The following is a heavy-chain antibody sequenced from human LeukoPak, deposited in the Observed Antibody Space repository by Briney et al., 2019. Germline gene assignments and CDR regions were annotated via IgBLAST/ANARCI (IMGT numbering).Heavy chain of an antibody. Sequence: PGGSLSLSCAASGFTFSSYSMNWVRQAPGPGQERVSSISSSSSYIYYADSVKGRFTISRDNAKNSLYLQMNSLRAEDTAVYYCARVVATMPLVYYYMDFWGKGTTVTVSS. CDR1: GFTFSSYS. CDR3: ARVVATMPLVYYYMDF. D-gene: IGHD5-12*01. CDR2: ISSSSSYI. V-gene: IGHV3-21*01. J-gene: IGHJ6*03.